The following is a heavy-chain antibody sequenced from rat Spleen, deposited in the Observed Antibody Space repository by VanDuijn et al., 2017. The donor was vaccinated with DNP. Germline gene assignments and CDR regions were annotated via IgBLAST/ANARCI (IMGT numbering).Heavy chain of an antibody. D-gene: IGHD1-2*01. CDR1: GFTFSNYD. CDR2: ISPSGGST. CDR3: TRHRTIAAIFDY. J-gene: IGHJ2*01. Sequence: EVQLVESGGGLVQPGRSLKLSCAASGFTFSNYDMAWVRQAPTKGLEWVAAISPSGGSTYYRDSVKGRFTISRENAKNTQYLQMDSLRSEDTATYYCTRHRTIAAIFDYWGQGVMVTVSS. V-gene: IGHV5S13*01.